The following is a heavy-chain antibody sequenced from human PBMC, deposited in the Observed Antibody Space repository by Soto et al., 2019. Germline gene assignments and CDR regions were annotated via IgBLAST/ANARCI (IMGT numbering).Heavy chain of an antibody. CDR1: GFTFSSYA. Sequence: GGSLRLSCAASGFTFSSYAMSWVRQAPGKGLEWVSFISSSGGSTYNADSVKGRFTISRDNSKNTLYLQMNSLRAEDTAVYYCAKTVYYYDDSGYRYYFDHWGQGTLVTVSS. D-gene: IGHD3-22*01. J-gene: IGHJ4*02. CDR2: ISSSGGST. V-gene: IGHV3-23*01. CDR3: AKTVYYYDDSGYRYYFDH.